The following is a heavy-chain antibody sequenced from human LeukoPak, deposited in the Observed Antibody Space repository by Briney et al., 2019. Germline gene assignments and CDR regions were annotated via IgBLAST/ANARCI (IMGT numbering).Heavy chain of an antibody. D-gene: IGHD6-19*01. CDR2: TYYRSKWYN. CDR3: ARALRLGWTGVDY. J-gene: IGHJ4*02. V-gene: IGHV6-1*01. Sequence: SQTLSLTCAISGDSVSSNSAAWNWVRQSPSRGLEWLGRTYYRSKWYNDYAVSVKSRMTINPDTSKNQFSLQLNSVTPEDTAVYYCARALRLGWTGVDYWGQGTLVTVSS. CDR1: GDSVSSNSAA.